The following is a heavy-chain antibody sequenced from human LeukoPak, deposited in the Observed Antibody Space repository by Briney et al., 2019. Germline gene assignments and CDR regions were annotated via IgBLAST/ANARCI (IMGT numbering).Heavy chain of an antibody. D-gene: IGHD2-15*01. CDR2: INHSGST. CDR3: ARGRDIVVVVAADLALRY. CDR1: GGSISSYY. V-gene: IGHV4-34*01. Sequence: SETLSLTCTVSGGSISSYYWSWIRQPPGKGLEWIGEINHSGSTNYNPSLKSRVTISVDTSKNQFSLKLSSVTAADTAVYYCARGRDIVVVVAADLALRYWGQGTLVTVSS. J-gene: IGHJ4*02.